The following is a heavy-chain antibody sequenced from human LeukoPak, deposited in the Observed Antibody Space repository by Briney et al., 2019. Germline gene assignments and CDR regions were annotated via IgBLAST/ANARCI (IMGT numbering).Heavy chain of an antibody. Sequence: ASVKVSCKASGYTFTGYYMHWVRQAPGQGLEWMGWISAYNGNTNYAQKLQGRVTMTTDTSTSTAYMELRSLRSDDTAVYYCARDPCSSTSCYGRGVDYWGQGTLVTVSS. J-gene: IGHJ4*02. CDR2: ISAYNGNT. V-gene: IGHV1-18*04. CDR3: ARDPCSSTSCYGRGVDY. D-gene: IGHD2-2*01. CDR1: GYTFTGYY.